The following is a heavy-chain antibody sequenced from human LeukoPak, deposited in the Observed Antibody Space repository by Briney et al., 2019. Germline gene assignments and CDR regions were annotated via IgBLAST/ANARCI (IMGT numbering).Heavy chain of an antibody. CDR2: INPNSGGT. CDR1: GYTFTGYY. J-gene: IGHJ6*02. V-gene: IGHV1-2*02. Sequence: ASVKVSCKASGYTFTGYYMHWVRQAPGQGLEWMGWINPNSGGTNYAQKFQGRVTMTRDTSISTAYMELSRLRSDDTAVYYCARERYCSSTSGKCVGYYGMDVWGQGTTSPSP. CDR3: ARERYCSSTSGKCVGYYGMDV. D-gene: IGHD2-2*01.